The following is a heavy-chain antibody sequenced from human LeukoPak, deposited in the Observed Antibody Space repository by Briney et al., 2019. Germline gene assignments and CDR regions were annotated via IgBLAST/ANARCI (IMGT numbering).Heavy chain of an antibody. D-gene: IGHD3-22*01. Sequence: SVKVSCKASGGTFSSYAISWVRQAPGQGLEWMGGIIPIFGTANYAQKFQGRVTITADESTSTAYTELSSLRSEDTAVYYCARDRGSYYDSSGYYLDYWGQGTLVTVSS. V-gene: IGHV1-69*13. CDR1: GGTFSSYA. CDR3: ARDRGSYYDSSGYYLDY. CDR2: IIPIFGTA. J-gene: IGHJ4*02.